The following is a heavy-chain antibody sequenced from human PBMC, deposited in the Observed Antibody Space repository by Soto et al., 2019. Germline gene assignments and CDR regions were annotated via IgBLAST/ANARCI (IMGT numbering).Heavy chain of an antibody. J-gene: IGHJ6*02. CDR2: ISSSSSTI. V-gene: IGHV3-48*01. Sequence: EVQLVESGGGLVQPGGSLRLSCAASGFTFSSYSMNWVRQAPGKGLEWVSYISSSSSTIYYADSVKGRFTISRDNAKNSLYLQMNSLRAEDTAVYYCARGGSPRGYYGMDVWGQGTTVTVSS. CDR3: ARGGSPRGYYGMDV. CDR1: GFTFSSYS. D-gene: IGHD3-10*01.